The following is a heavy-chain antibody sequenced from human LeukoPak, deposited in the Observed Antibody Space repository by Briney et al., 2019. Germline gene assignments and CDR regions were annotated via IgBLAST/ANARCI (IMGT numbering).Heavy chain of an antibody. CDR1: GGSISSYY. CDR2: IYYSGST. J-gene: IGHJ4*02. V-gene: IGHV4-59*08. CDR3: ARVMYYYDSSGYYGYYFDY. D-gene: IGHD3-22*01. Sequence: SETLSLTCTVSGGSISSYYWSWIRQPPGKGLEWIGYIYYSGSTNYNPSLKSRVTISVDTSKNQFSLKLSSVTAADTAVYYCARVMYYYDSSGYYGYYFDYWGQGTLVTVSS.